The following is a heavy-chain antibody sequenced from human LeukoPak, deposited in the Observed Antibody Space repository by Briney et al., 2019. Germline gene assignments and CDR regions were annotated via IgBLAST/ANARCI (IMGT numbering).Heavy chain of an antibody. CDR3: AKDDVWLVDY. V-gene: IGHV3-30*18. Sequence: GGSLRLSCAASGFTFSSYGMHWVRQAPGKGLEWVAVISYDGSNKYYADSVKGRFTISRDNSKNTLYLQMNSLRAEDTAVYYCAKDDVWLVDYWGQGTLVTVSS. J-gene: IGHJ4*02. CDR1: GFTFSSYG. CDR2: ISYDGSNK. D-gene: IGHD5-18*01.